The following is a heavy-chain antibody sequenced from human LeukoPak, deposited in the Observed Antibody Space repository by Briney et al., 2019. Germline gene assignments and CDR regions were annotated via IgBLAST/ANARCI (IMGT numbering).Heavy chain of an antibody. D-gene: IGHD3-10*01. CDR2: IYYSGST. CDR3: ARHGTLWFGELIP. J-gene: IGHJ5*02. CDR1: GYSISSGYY. Sequence: SETLSLTCTVSGYSISSGYYWGWIRQPPGKGLEWIGSIYYSGSTYYNPSLKSRVTISVDTSKNQFSLKLSSVTAADTAVYYCARHGTLWFGELIPWGQGTLVTVSS. V-gene: IGHV4-38-2*02.